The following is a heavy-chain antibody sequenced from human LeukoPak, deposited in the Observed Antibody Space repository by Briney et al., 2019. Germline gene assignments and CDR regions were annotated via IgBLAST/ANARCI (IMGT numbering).Heavy chain of an antibody. D-gene: IGHD1-26*01. V-gene: IGHV3-23*01. Sequence: GGSLRLSCAASGFTFSSYAMSWVRQAPGKGLEWVSVISGSGGSTYYADSVKGRFSISRDNSKNTLYLQMNSLRAEDTAIYYCAEAGIVGRTFRIDYWGQGTLVTVSS. CDR3: AEAGIVGRTFRIDY. CDR1: GFTFSSYA. J-gene: IGHJ4*02. CDR2: ISGSGGST.